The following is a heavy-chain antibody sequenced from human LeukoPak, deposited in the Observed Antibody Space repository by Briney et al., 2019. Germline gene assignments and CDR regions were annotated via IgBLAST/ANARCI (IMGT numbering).Heavy chain of an antibody. Sequence: GGSLRLSCAASGFTFSSYWMSWVRQAPGKGLEWVANIKQDGSEKYYVDSVKGRFTISRDNAKNSLYLQMNSLRAEDTAVYYCARAGRSGSLAVPAASTLFDYWGQGTLVTVSS. CDR3: ARAGRSGSLAVPAASTLFDY. D-gene: IGHD2-2*01. CDR1: GFTFSSYW. J-gene: IGHJ4*02. CDR2: IKQDGSEK. V-gene: IGHV3-7*01.